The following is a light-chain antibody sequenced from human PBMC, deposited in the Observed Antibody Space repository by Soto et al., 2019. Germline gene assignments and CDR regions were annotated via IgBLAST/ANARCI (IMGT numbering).Light chain of an antibody. V-gene: IGKV1-27*01. CDR3: QKYNSAPQT. CDR1: QGISNY. J-gene: IGKJ1*01. CDR2: AAS. Sequence: IQLTQSPSSLSACVGERVTITGGASQGISNYLAWYQQKPGKVPKLLIYAASTLQSGVPSRFSGSGSGTDFTLTISSLQPEDVATYYCQKYNSAPQTFGQGTKVDI.